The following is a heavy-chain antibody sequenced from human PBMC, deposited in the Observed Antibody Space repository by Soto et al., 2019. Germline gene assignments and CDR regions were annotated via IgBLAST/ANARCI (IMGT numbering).Heavy chain of an antibody. CDR2: ISGSGGST. J-gene: IGHJ4*02. D-gene: IGHD4-17*01. Sequence: GGSLRLSCAASGFTFSSYAMSWVRQAPGKGLEWVSTISGSGGSTYYADSVKGRFTISRDNSKNTLYLQMNSLRVEDTAVYYCARDLSTVTTWGPGDYWGQGTLVTVSS. CDR3: ARDLSTVTTWGPGDY. V-gene: IGHV3-23*01. CDR1: GFTFSSYA.